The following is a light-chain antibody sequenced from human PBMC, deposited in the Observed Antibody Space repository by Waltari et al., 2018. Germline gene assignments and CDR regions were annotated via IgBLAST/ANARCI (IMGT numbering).Light chain of an antibody. CDR3: SSYTSSSTWV. V-gene: IGLV2-14*03. CDR1: SSAVGGYNF. Sequence: QSALTQPAPVSGSPGQPIPIPCTGTSSAVGGYNFVSWYQQHPGKAPKLMIYDVTNRPSGVSNRFSGSKSGNTASLTISGLQAEDEADYYCSSYTSSSTWVFGGGTKLTVL. J-gene: IGLJ3*02. CDR2: DVT.